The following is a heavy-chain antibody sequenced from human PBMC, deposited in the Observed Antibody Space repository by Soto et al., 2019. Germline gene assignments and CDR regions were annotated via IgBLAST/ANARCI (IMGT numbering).Heavy chain of an antibody. D-gene: IGHD2-8*01. V-gene: IGHV4-61*01. CDR3: ARVVGYCTNGVCYTGDAFDI. J-gene: IGHJ3*02. CDR1: GGSVSSGSYY. Sequence: SETLSLTCTVSGGSVSSGSYYWSWIRQPPGKGLEWIGYIYYSGSTNYNPSLKSRVTISVDTSKNQFSLKLSSVTAADTAVYYCARVVGYCTNGVCYTGDAFDIWGQGTVVTVSS. CDR2: IYYSGST.